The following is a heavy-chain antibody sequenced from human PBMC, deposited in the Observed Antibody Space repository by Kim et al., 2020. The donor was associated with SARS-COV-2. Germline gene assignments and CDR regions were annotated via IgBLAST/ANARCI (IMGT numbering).Heavy chain of an antibody. CDR1: GFIFSSYA. Sequence: GGSLRLSCSASGFIFSSYAMYWVRQAPGKGLEWLAVISFDGSHEYYEDSVKGRFTVSRDNAKNTLYVQMNSLRAEDTAVYYCARDLKPVIRGMTKKTNYYSGMDVWGQGTTVIVS. J-gene: IGHJ6*02. CDR2: ISFDGSHE. D-gene: IGHD3-10*01. V-gene: IGHV3-30*04. CDR3: ARDLKPVIRGMTKKTNYYSGMDV.